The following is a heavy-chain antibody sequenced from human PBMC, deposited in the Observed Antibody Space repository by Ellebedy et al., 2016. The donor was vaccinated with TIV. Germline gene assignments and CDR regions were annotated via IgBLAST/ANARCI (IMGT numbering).Heavy chain of an antibody. J-gene: IGHJ4*02. D-gene: IGHD6-19*01. CDR1: GATFSGSA. Sequence: SVKVSCKASGATFSGSAISWVRQAPSLGLEWIGGIIAIFGTTKYAQKFQGRVTITADQLTTTSYMELSGLRFEDTAIYYCARHIGYSNGPSEYWGQGSLVTVSS. CDR3: ARHIGYSNGPSEY. V-gene: IGHV1-69*13. CDR2: IIAIFGTT.